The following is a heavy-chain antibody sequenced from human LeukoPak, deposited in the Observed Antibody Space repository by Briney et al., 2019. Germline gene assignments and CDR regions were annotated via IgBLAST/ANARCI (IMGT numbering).Heavy chain of an antibody. CDR1: GGTFSSYA. CDR3: ANRRISGSYYNY. CDR2: IIPIFGTA. Sequence: SVKVSCKASGGTFSSYAISWVRQAPGQGLEWMGGIIPIFGTANYAQKFQGRVTITADESTSTAYMELSSLRSEDTAVYYCANRRISGSYYNYWGQGTLVTVSS. D-gene: IGHD3-10*01. V-gene: IGHV1-69*13. J-gene: IGHJ4*02.